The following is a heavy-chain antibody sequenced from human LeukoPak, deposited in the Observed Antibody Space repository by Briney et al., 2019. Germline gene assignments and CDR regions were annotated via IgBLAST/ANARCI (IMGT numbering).Heavy chain of an antibody. J-gene: IGHJ4*02. CDR2: INHSGST. Sequence: SETLSLTCGVYGGSFSGYYWSWIRQPPGKGLEWIGEINHSGSTNYNPSLKSRVTISVDTSKNQFSLKLRSVTAADTAVYYCARDSRGSSSGWYDYWGQGTLVTVSS. D-gene: IGHD6-19*01. CDR1: GGSFSGYY. CDR3: ARDSRGSSSGWYDY. V-gene: IGHV4-34*01.